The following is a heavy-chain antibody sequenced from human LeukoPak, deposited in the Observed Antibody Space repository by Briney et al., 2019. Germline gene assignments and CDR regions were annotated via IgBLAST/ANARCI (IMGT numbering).Heavy chain of an antibody. V-gene: IGHV3-30*03. J-gene: IGHJ4*02. CDR3: ATIVVVSTTLPDY. D-gene: IGHD3-22*01. CDR1: GSTFGSYG. CDR2: ISYDGRNK. Sequence: GGSLRLSCAASGSTFGSYGMHWVRQAPGKGLEWVAVISYDGRNKYYADSVKCRFTISRDNAKNSLCLHMNRLRAGDTVVEWCATIVVVSTTLPDYWGQGTLVTVSP.